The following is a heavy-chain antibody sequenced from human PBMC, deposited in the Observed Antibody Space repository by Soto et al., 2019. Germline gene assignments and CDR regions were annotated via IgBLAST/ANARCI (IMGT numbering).Heavy chain of an antibody. J-gene: IGHJ4*02. CDR2: IWYDGSNK. CDR1: GFTFSSYG. V-gene: IGHV3-33*01. CDR3: ARGGSSGWYYFDY. Sequence: GGSLRLSCAASGFTFSSYGMHWVRQAPGKGLEWVAVIWYDGSNKYYADSVKGRFTISRDNSKNTLYLQMNSLRAEDTAVYYCARGGSSGWYYFDYWGQGTLVTAPQ. D-gene: IGHD6-19*01.